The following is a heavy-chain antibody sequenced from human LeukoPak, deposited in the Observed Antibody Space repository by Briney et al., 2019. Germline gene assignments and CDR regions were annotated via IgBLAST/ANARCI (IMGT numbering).Heavy chain of an antibody. CDR1: GFTFSSYG. CDR3: AKNGGGTVTTESYYMDV. V-gene: IGHV3-30*02. Sequence: PGGSLRLSCAASGFTFSSYGMHWVRQAPGKGLEWVAFIRYDGSNKYYADSVKGRFTISRDNSKNTLYLQMNSLRAEDTAVYYCAKNGGGTVTTESYYMDVWGKGTTVTVSS. D-gene: IGHD4-11*01. J-gene: IGHJ6*03. CDR2: IRYDGSNK.